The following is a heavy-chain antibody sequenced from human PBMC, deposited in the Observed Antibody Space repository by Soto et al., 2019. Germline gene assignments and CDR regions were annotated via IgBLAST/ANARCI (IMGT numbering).Heavy chain of an antibody. V-gene: IGHV1-69*06. CDR1: GGLISKYS. Sequence: QVQLVQSGAEVRKPGSSVKVSCKTSGGLISKYSFNWVRQAPGQGLEWMGGVLPISGPTDYAQKFQGRLTSTADRSTSTVYMELSRLRSDDTANYYCATIRVRGGPLRFEDGGQGMLISVSS. D-gene: IGHD5-12*01. CDR3: ATIRVRGGPLRFED. CDR2: VLPISGPT. J-gene: IGHJ4*01.